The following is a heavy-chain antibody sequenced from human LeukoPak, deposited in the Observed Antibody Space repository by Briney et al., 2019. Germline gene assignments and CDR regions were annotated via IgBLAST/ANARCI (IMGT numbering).Heavy chain of an antibody. CDR3: TRDHYYDSSGYYYLDY. D-gene: IGHD3-22*01. CDR2: IYTSGST. V-gene: IGHV4-4*07. Sequence: SETLSPTCTVSGGSISSYYWSRIRQPAGKGLEWIGRIYTSGSTNYNPSLKSRVTISVDKSKNQFSLKLSSVTAADTAAYYCTRDHYYDSSGYYYLDYWGQGTLVTVSS. CDR1: GGSISSYY. J-gene: IGHJ4*02.